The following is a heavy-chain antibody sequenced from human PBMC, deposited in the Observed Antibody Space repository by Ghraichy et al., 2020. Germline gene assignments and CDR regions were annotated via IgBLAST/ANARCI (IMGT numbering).Heavy chain of an antibody. V-gene: IGHV4-34*01. CDR1: GGSFSGYY. J-gene: IGHJ5*02. Sequence: SETLSLTCAVYGGSFSGYYWSWIRQPPGKGLEWIGEINHSGSTNYNPSLKSRVTISVDTSKNQFSLKLSSVTAADTAVYYCARAWNTMVRGVSCWFDPWGQGTLVTVSS. CDR2: INHSGST. D-gene: IGHD3-10*01. CDR3: ARAWNTMVRGVSCWFDP.